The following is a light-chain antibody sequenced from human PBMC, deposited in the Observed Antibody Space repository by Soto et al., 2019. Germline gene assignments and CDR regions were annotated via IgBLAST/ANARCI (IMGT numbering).Light chain of an antibody. Sequence: QSALTQPSSVSGSPGQSVTISCTGTSSDVGGYNFVSWYQQHPGKAPKLIIYDVTKRPSGVPDRFSGSKSGNTASLTISGLQAEDEADYYCCAYAGSYTLWVFGGGTQLTVL. J-gene: IGLJ3*02. V-gene: IGLV2-11*01. CDR3: CAYAGSYTLWV. CDR1: SSDVGGYNF. CDR2: DVT.